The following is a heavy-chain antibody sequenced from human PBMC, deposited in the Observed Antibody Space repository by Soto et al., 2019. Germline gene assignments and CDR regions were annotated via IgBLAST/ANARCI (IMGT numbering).Heavy chain of an antibody. CDR1: GYTFPNYI. J-gene: IGHJ4*02. CDR3: ARGRYYDSRSYYTDY. V-gene: IGHV1-3*01. CDR2: INAASGST. Sequence: ASVKVSCKASGYTFPNYILHWVRQAPGRSLEWMGWINAASGSTRYSRNFQDRVTIVGDTSASTGYMELSSLRSEDTAIYYCARGRYYDSRSYYTDYWGQGTQVTVSS. D-gene: IGHD3-10*01.